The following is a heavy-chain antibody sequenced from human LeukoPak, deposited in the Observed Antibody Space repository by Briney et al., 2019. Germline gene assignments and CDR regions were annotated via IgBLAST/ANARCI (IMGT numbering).Heavy chain of an antibody. Sequence: SETLSLTCTVSGYSISSGYCWGWIRQPPGKGLEWIGSIYHSGSTYYNPSLKSRVTISVDTSKNQFSLKLSSVTAADTAVYYCARDNSIGSGSQGYFDYWGQGTLVTVSS. D-gene: IGHD3-10*01. CDR2: IYHSGST. CDR3: ARDNSIGSGSQGYFDY. CDR1: GYSISSGYC. J-gene: IGHJ4*02. V-gene: IGHV4-38-2*02.